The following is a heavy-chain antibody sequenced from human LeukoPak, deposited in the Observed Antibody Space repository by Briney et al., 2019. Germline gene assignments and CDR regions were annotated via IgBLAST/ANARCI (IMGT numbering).Heavy chain of an antibody. CDR3: ARDNGWELLRYYYYYMDV. CDR2: IRYDGSNK. Sequence: GGSLRLSCAASGFTFSSYGMHWVRQAPGKGLEWVAFIRYDGSNKYYADSVKGRFTISRDNSKNTLYLQMNSLRAEDTAVYYCARDNGWELLRYYYYYMDVWGKGTTVTVSS. V-gene: IGHV3-30*02. CDR1: GFTFSSYG. J-gene: IGHJ6*03. D-gene: IGHD1-26*01.